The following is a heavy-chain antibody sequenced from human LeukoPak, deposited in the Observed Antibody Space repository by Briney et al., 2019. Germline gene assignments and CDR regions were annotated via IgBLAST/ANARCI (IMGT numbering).Heavy chain of an antibody. V-gene: IGHV3-9*03. Sequence: LSLTCAVTRFTFSTYALHWVSPAPGISLTRLSPITCHSGTTGYADSLNGRFTISSDNAQNHLYLQMNSLRAEDMALYYCAKDGHSSSWYGEYNWFDPWGQGTLVTVSS. CDR1: RFTFSTYA. J-gene: IGHJ5*02. CDR2: ITCHSGTT. CDR3: AKDGHSSSWYGEYNWFDP. D-gene: IGHD6-13*01.